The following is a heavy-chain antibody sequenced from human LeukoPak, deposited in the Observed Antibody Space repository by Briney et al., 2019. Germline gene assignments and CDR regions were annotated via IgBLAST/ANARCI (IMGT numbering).Heavy chain of an antibody. D-gene: IGHD2-15*01. J-gene: IGHJ6*03. Sequence: ASVKVSCKASGYTFTSYDINWVRQATGQGLEWMGWMNPNSGNTGYAQKFQGRVTMTRNTSISTAYMELSSLRSEDTAVYYCARGGYCSGGSCYSSGPNYYYYYMDVWGKGTTVTISS. CDR1: GYTFTSYD. V-gene: IGHV1-8*01. CDR3: ARGGYCSGGSCYSSGPNYYYYYMDV. CDR2: MNPNSGNT.